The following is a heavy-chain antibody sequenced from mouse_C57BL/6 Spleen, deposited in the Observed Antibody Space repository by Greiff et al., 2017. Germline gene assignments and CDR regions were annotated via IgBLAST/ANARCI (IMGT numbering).Heavy chain of an antibody. Sequence: EVNVVESGGGLVKPGGSLKLSCAASGFTFSSYAMSWVRQTPEKRLEWVATISDGGSYTYYPDNVKGRFTISRDNAKNNLYLQMSHLKSEDTAMYYCARARGGNYPSDYFDYWGQGTTLTVSS. J-gene: IGHJ2*01. CDR1: GFTFSSYA. D-gene: IGHD2-1*01. CDR2: ISDGGSYT. V-gene: IGHV5-4*03. CDR3: ARARGGNYPSDYFDY.